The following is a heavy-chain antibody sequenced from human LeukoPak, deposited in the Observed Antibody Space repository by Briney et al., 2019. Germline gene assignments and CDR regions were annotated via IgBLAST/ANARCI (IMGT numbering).Heavy chain of an antibody. CDR2: IYYSGST. J-gene: IGHJ5*02. D-gene: IGHD3-3*01. CDR1: GGSISSSSYY. CDR3: ARHAGFLEWLLADNWFDP. Sequence: SETLSLTCTVSGGSISSSSYYWGWIRQPPGKGLEWIGSIYYSGSTYYNPSLKSRVTISVDTSKNQFSLKLSSVTAADTAVYYCARHAGFLEWLLADNWFDPWGQGTLATVSS. V-gene: IGHV4-39*01.